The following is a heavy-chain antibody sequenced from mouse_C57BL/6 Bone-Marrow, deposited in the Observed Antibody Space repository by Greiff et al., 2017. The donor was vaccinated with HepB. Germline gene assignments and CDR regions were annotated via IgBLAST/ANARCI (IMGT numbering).Heavy chain of an antibody. D-gene: IGHD1-1*01. V-gene: IGHV1-5*01. CDR3: TRYLITTVVATDY. CDR2: IYPGNSDT. CDR1: GYTFTSYW. J-gene: IGHJ2*01. Sequence: DVQLQESGTVLARPGASVKMSCKTSGYTFTSYWMHWVKQRPGQGLEWIGAIYPGNSDTSYNQKFKGKAKLTAVTSASTAYMELSSLTNEDSAVYYCTRYLITTVVATDYWGQGTTLTVSS.